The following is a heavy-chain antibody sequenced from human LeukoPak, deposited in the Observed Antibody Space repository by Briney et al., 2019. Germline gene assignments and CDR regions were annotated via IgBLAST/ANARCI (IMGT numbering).Heavy chain of an antibody. V-gene: IGHV3-30*02. CDR3: RDPFDY. Sequence: GGSLRLSCAASGFTFSSYGMHWVRQAPGKGLEWVAFIQYDGSDKYYADSVKGRFTISRDNSKNTLYLQMNSLRTEDTAVYYCRDPFDYWGQGTLVTVSS. J-gene: IGHJ4*02. D-gene: IGHD5-24*01. CDR2: IQYDGSDK. CDR1: GFTFSSYG.